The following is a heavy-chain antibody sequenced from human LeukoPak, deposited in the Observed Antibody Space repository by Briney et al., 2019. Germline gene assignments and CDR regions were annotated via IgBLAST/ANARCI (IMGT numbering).Heavy chain of an antibody. J-gene: IGHJ4*02. CDR2: IYYSGST. CDR1: GASISSGNYY. Sequence: SETLSLTCTVSGASISSGNYYWSWIRQPPGKGLEWIGYIYYSGSTYYNPSLKSRVTMSVDTSKNQFSLMLSSVTAADTAVYYCARGGYYCDDWGQGTLVTVSS. V-gene: IGHV4-30-4*01. CDR3: ARGGYYCDD.